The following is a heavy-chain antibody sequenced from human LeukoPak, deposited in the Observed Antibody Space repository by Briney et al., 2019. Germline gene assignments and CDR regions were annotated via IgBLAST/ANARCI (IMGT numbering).Heavy chain of an antibody. CDR1: GGSISSYY. D-gene: IGHD2-15*01. V-gene: IGHV4-59*01. Sequence: SETLSLTCTVSGGSISSYYWSWIRQPPGKGLEWIGYIYYSGSTNYNPSPKSRVTISVDTSKNQFSLKLSSVTAADTAVYYCARWPGVAATLYGMDVWGQGTTVTVSS. CDR3: ARWPGVAATLYGMDV. CDR2: IYYSGST. J-gene: IGHJ6*02.